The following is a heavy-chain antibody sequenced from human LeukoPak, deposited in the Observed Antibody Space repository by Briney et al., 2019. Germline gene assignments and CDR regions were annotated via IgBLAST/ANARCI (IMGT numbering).Heavy chain of an antibody. CDR2: IYYSGST. D-gene: IGHD3-16*01. Sequence: PSETLSLTCTVSGGSISSYYWSWIRQPPGKGLEWIGYIYYSGSTNYNPSLKSRVTISVDTSKNQFSLKLSSVTAADTAVYYCARDRLGAHDYWGQGTLVTVSP. CDR3: ARDRLGAHDY. V-gene: IGHV4-59*01. CDR1: GGSISSYY. J-gene: IGHJ4*02.